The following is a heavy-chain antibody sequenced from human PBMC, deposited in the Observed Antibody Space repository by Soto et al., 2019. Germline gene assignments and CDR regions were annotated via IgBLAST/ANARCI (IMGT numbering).Heavy chain of an antibody. V-gene: IGHV4-39*01. CDR3: ARQGLEWKNWFDP. CDR1: GGSISSSSYY. CDR2: IYYSGST. Sequence: SETLSLTCTVSGGSISSSSYYWGWIRQPPGKGLEWIGSIYYSGSTYYNPSLKSRVTISVDTSKNQFSLKLSSVTAADTAVYYCARQGLEWKNWFDPWGQGTLVT. D-gene: IGHD3-3*01. J-gene: IGHJ5*02.